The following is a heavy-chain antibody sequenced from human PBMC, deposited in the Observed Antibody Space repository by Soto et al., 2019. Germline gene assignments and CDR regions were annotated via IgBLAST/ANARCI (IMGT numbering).Heavy chain of an antibody. CDR1: GYTFAGYY. D-gene: IGHD3-22*01. V-gene: IGHV1-2*02. CDR3: ARACHDSSGYCAFDI. Sequence: ASVKVSCKASGYTFAGYYMHWVRQAPGQGLEWMGWINPNSGGTNYAQKFQGRVTMTRDTSISTAYMELSRLRSDDTAVYYCARACHDSSGYCAFDIWGQGTMVTVSS. CDR2: INPNSGGT. J-gene: IGHJ3*02.